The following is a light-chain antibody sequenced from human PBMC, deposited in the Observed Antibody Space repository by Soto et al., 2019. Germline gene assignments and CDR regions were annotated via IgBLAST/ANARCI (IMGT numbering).Light chain of an antibody. V-gene: IGLV2-14*01. J-gene: IGLJ1*01. CDR3: SSYTSSSSYV. CDR2: EVS. CDR1: SSDVGGYNH. Sequence: QSVLTQPASVSGSPGQSITISCTGTSSDVGGYNHVSWYQHHPGKAPKLMIYEVSNRPSGVSNRFSGSKSGNTASLTISGLQADDEADYYCSSYTSSSSYVFGTGTRSPS.